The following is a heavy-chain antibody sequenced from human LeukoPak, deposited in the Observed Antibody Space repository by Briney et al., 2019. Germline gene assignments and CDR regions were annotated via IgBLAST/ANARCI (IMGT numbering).Heavy chain of an antibody. CDR1: GFTVSSNY. V-gene: IGHV3-53*01. J-gene: IGHJ4*02. CDR3: ARVWDYGDPFDY. Sequence: GGSLRLSCAASGFTVSSNYMSWVRQAPGKGLEWVSVIYSGGSTYYADSVKGRFTISRDNSKNTLYLQMNSLRAEDTAVYYCARVWDYGDPFDYWGQGTLVTVSS. CDR2: IYSGGST. D-gene: IGHD4-17*01.